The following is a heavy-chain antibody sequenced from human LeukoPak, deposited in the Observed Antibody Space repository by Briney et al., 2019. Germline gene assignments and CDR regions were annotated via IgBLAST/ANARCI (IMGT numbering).Heavy chain of an antibody. CDR2: IYSGGST. CDR3: ARGARGIAAAGTVY. CDR1: GFTVSSNY. Sequence: PGGSLRLSCAASGFTVSSNYMSWVRQAPGKGLEWVSVIYSGGSTYYADSVKGRFTISRDNSKNTLYLQMNSLRAEDTAVYYCARGARGIAAAGTVYWGQGTLVTVSS. D-gene: IGHD6-13*01. V-gene: IGHV3-66*01. J-gene: IGHJ4*02.